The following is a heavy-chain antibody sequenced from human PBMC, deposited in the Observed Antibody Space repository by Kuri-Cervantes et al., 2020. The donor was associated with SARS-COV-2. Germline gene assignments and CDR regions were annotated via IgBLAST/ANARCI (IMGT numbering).Heavy chain of an antibody. CDR2: IIPIFGTA. Sequence: SVKVSCKASGGTFSSYAISWVRQAPGQGLEWMGGIIPIFGTANYAQKFQGRVTITADESTSTAYMELSSLRSEDTAVYYCAKTLWFGELPPIGWFDPWGQGTLVTVSS. V-gene: IGHV1-69*13. CDR1: GGTFSSYA. CDR3: AKTLWFGELPPIGWFDP. J-gene: IGHJ5*02. D-gene: IGHD3-10*01.